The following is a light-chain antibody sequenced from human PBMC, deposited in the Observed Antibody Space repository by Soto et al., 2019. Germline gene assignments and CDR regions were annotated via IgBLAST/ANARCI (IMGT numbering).Light chain of an antibody. Sequence: EIVLTQSPGTLSLSPGGRATLSCRASQSVSSNYLAWYQQTPGQAPRLLIYAASSRATGIPDRFSGSGSGTDFTLTISRLEPDDFGIYFCQQYADSSPTFGGGTKVEIK. J-gene: IGKJ4*01. CDR2: AAS. V-gene: IGKV3-20*01. CDR3: QQYADSSPT. CDR1: QSVSSNY.